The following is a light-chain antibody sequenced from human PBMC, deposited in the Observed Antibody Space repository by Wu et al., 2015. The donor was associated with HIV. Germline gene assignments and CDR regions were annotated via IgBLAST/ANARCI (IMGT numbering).Light chain of an antibody. CDR3: QQIYSTPKT. CDR1: QSISSF. CDR2: AAS. Sequence: DIQMTQSPSSLSASVGDRVTITCRASQSISSFLHWFQQKPGAAPKLLIYAASSLQSGVPSRFSGSGSGTDFTLTISSLQPEDFATYYCQQIYSTPKTFGQGIKVEIK. J-gene: IGKJ1*01. V-gene: IGKV1-39*01.